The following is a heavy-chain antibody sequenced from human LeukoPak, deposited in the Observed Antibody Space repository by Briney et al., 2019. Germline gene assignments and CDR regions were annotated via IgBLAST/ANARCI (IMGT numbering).Heavy chain of an antibody. D-gene: IGHD6-19*01. J-gene: IGHJ4*02. CDR1: GDSISDDY. CDR2: IHSGGTT. V-gene: IGHV4-4*07. Sequence: PSETLSLTCTVSGDSISDDYYTWMRQPAGKGLEWIGRIHSGGTTNYNPSLMSRVTLSIDTSKNQFSLKLSSVTAADTAVYYCARGNLAVAGVDYWGQGTLVTVSS. CDR3: ARGNLAVAGVDY.